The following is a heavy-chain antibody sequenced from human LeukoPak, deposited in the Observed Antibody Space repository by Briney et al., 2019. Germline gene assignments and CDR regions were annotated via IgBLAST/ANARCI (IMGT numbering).Heavy chain of an antibody. CDR2: ISGSGETT. J-gene: IGHJ5*02. V-gene: IGHV3-23*01. CDR3: ARESYYYGSGAFDP. D-gene: IGHD3-10*01. CDR1: GFTFSSYG. Sequence: GGSLRLPCAASGFTFSSYGMTWLRQTPAKGLEWVSAISGSGETTYYSDSVKGRFTISRDNAKNSLYLEMNSLRAEDTAVYYCARESYYYGSGAFDPWGQGTLVTVSS.